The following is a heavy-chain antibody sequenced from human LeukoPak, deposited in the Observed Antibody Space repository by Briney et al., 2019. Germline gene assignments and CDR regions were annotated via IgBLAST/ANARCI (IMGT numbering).Heavy chain of an antibody. J-gene: IGHJ5*02. V-gene: IGHV3-48*04. CDR2: ISGSSTTI. CDR1: GFTFSSYS. D-gene: IGHD4-17*01. CDR3: AKAAYGDYVNWFDP. Sequence: PGGSLRLSCAASGFTFSSYSMNWVRQAPGKGLEWVSYISGSSTTIYYVDSVKGRFTISRDNAKNSLYLQMNSLRAEDTALYYCAKAAYGDYVNWFDPWGQGTLVTVSS.